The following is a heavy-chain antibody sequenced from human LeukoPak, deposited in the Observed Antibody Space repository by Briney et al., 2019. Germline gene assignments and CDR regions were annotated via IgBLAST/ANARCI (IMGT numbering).Heavy chain of an antibody. CDR3: ARDHSSGLYYFDY. CDR2: IIPIFGTT. V-gene: IGHV1-69*13. J-gene: IGHJ4*02. CDR1: GGTFSSYA. D-gene: IGHD6-19*01. Sequence: SVKVSCKASGGTFSSYAISWVRQAPGQGLEWMGGIIPIFGTTNYAQKFQGRVTITADESTSTAYMELSSLRSEDTAVYYCARDHSSGLYYFDYWGQGTLVTVSS.